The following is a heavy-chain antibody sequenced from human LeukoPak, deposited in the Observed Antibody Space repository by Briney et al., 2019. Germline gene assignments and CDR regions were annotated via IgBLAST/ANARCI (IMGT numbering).Heavy chain of an antibody. V-gene: IGHV3-15*01. CDR2: IKSKTDGGAT. CDR1: GFTFSNAW. D-gene: IGHD3-22*01. CDR3: TTEAYSNDRGAIKHFDY. J-gene: IGHJ4*02. Sequence: GGSLRLSCAASGFTFSNAWMSWVRQAPGKGLEWVGRIKSKTDGGATHYAAPVKGRFTISRDDSKNTLSMQMNSLKTKDTAVYYCTTEAYSNDRGAIKHFDYWPQGTLVPVSS.